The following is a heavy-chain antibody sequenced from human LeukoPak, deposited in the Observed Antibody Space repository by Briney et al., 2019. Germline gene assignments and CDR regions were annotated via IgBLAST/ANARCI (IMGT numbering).Heavy chain of an antibody. CDR2: IKSKTDGGTT. V-gene: IGHV3-15*01. CDR1: GFTFSIYA. CDR3: TTDPQLWLLDY. Sequence: PGGSLRLSCAASGFTFSIYAMSWVRQAPGKGLEWVGRIKSKTDGGTTDYAAPVKGRFTISRDDSKNTLYLQMNSLKTEDTAVYYCTTDPQLWLLDYWGQGTLVTVSS. D-gene: IGHD5-18*01. J-gene: IGHJ4*02.